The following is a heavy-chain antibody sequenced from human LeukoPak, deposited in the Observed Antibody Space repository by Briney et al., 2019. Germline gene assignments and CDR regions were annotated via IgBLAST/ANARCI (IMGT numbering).Heavy chain of an antibody. J-gene: IGHJ6*02. CDR2: IYYSGST. V-gene: IGHV4-39*02. CDR1: GGSIGSSSYY. D-gene: IGHD6-13*01. Sequence: PSETLSLTCTVSGGSIGSSSYYWGWIRQPPGKGLEWIGSIYYSGSTYYNPSLKSRVTISVDTSKNQFSLKLSSVTAADTAVYYCAREAWGRIAAAGYYYYYYGMDVWGQGITVTVSS. CDR3: AREAWGRIAAAGYYYYYYGMDV.